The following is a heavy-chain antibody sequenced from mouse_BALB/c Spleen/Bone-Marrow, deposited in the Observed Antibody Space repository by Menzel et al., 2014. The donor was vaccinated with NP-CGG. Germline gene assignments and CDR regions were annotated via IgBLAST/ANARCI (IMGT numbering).Heavy chain of an antibody. J-gene: IGHJ1*01. V-gene: IGHV5-12-2*01. Sequence: EVMLVESGGGLVQPGGSLKLSCAASGFTFSSYTMSWVRQTPEKRLEWVAFISFGGVTTYYPDTVEGRFTISRDNAKNTLYLQMSSLKSEDTAMYYCARHSITDWYFDAWGAGTTVTVSS. CDR2: ISFGGVTT. CDR1: GFTFSSYT. D-gene: IGHD1-2*01. CDR3: ARHSITDWYFDA.